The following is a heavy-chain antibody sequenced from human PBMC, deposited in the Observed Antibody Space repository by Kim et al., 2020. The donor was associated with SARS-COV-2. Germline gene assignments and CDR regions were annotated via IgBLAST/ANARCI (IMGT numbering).Heavy chain of an antibody. D-gene: IGHD6-19*01. V-gene: IGHV3-23*01. J-gene: IGHJ4*02. CDR3: AKDHESSGWPTFDY. Sequence: YADSVKGRFTVSRDNAKNRLDLQMDNLRVEDTALYYCAKDHESSGWPTFDYWGQGTQVTVSS.